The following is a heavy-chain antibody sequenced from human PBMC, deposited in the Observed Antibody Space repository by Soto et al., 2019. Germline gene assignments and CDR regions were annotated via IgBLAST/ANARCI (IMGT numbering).Heavy chain of an antibody. CDR1: GYTFATYD. CDR2: RNPNTGNT. J-gene: IGHJ4*02. CDR3: ARRKERSGPYYLDS. D-gene: IGHD6-25*01. V-gene: IGHV1-8*01. Sequence: QVQLVQSGAEVKKPGASVKVSCKASGYTFATYDFAWVRQATGQGLEWMGWRNPNTGNTGYAQAFRGRVTMTRNTSITTAYMELSSLRSEDTAVYFCARRKERSGPYYLDSWGQGTLVTVSS.